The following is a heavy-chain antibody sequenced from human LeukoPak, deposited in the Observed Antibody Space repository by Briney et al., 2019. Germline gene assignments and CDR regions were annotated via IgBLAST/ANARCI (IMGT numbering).Heavy chain of an antibody. V-gene: IGHV1-46*01. D-gene: IGHD6-13*01. CDR2: INPSGGST. CDR3: AREREGIAAAGTRNYYYYYMDV. J-gene: IGHJ6*03. Sequence: ASVKVSCKASGYTFTSYYMHWVRQAPGQGLEWMGIINPSGGSTSYAQKFQGRVTMTRDMSTSTVYMELSSLRSDDTAVYYCAREREGIAAAGTRNYYYYYMDVWGKGTTVTVSS. CDR1: GYTFTSYY.